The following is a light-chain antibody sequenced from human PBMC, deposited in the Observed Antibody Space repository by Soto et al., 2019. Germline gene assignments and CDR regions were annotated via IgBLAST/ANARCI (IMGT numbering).Light chain of an antibody. V-gene: IGLV2-14*03. Sequence: QSVLTQPASVSGSPGQSITISCTGTSSDVGGYNYVSWYQLHPGKAPKLMIYAVSNRPSGVSNRFSGSKSGNTASLTISGLQAEDEADYYCSSYTSSSTLPYVFGTGTKLTVL. CDR3: SSYTSSSTLPYV. J-gene: IGLJ1*01. CDR1: SSDVGGYNY. CDR2: AVS.